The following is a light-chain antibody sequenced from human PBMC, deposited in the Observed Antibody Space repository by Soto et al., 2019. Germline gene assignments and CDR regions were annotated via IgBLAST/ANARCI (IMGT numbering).Light chain of an antibody. Sequence: QSVLTQPPSVSGAPGQRVIISCTGSSSNIGAGYDVHWYQQLPGTAPRLLIYDNNNRPSGVPARFSVSKSDTSAPLAITGLQPEDEADYYCQSYDSSLSGSYVFGTGTKVTVL. CDR1: SSNIGAGYD. CDR3: QSYDSSLSGSYV. J-gene: IGLJ1*01. CDR2: DNN. V-gene: IGLV1-40*01.